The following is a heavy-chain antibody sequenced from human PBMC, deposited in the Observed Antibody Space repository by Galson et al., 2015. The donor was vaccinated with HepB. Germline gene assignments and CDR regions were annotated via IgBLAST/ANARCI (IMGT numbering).Heavy chain of an antibody. V-gene: IGHV1-18*04. J-gene: IGHJ4*02. CDR1: GYTFTSYG. CDR2: ISAYNGNT. D-gene: IGHD3-16*01. CDR3: ARDAAYMITFGGGYFDY. Sequence: SVKVSCKASGYTFTSYGISWVRQAPGQGLEWMGWISAYNGNTNYAQKLQGRVTMTTDTSTSTAYMELRSLRSDDTAVYYCARDAAYMITFGGGYFDYWGQGALVTVSS.